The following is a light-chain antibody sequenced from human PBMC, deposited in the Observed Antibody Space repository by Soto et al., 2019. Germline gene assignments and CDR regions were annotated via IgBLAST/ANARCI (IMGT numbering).Light chain of an antibody. V-gene: IGKV3-15*01. Sequence: EIVMTQSPATLSVSPGERATLSCRASQSVSSNLAWYQQKPGQVPRLLMYGASTRATGIPARFSGSGSGTEFTLTISRLQSEDFAVYYCQQYSNWPCTFGQGTKVEIK. J-gene: IGKJ1*01. CDR2: GAS. CDR1: QSVSSN. CDR3: QQYSNWPCT.